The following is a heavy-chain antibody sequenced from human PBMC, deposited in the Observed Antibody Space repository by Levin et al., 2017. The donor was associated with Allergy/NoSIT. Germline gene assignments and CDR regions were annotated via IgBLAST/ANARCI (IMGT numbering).Heavy chain of an antibody. CDR2: ISSSSSYI. CDR1: GFTFSSYS. CDR3: ARDLLAEVVVAATLEG. D-gene: IGHD2-15*01. Sequence: GGSLRLSCAASGFTFSSYSMNWVRQAPGKGLEWVSSISSSSSYIYYADSVKGRFTISRDNAKNSLYLQMNSLRAEDTAVYYCARDLLAEVVVAATLEGWGQGTLVTVSS. J-gene: IGHJ4*02. V-gene: IGHV3-21*01.